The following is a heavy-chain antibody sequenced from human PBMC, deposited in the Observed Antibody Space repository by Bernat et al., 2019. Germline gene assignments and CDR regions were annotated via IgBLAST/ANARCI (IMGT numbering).Heavy chain of an antibody. V-gene: IGHV4-39*07. D-gene: IGHD1-26*01. CDR3: ARVGGSYLFNWFDP. Sequence: QLQLQESGPGLVKPSETLSLTCTVSGGSISSSSYYWGWIRQPPGKGLEWIGSIYYSGSTYYNPSLKSRVTISVDTSKNQFSLKLSSVTAADTAVYYCARVGGSYLFNWFDPWGQGTLVTVSS. CDR1: GGSISSSSYY. CDR2: IYYSGST. J-gene: IGHJ5*02.